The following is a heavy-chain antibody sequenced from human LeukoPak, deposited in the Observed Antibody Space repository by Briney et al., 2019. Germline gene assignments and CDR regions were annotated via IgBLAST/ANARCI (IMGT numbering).Heavy chain of an antibody. CDR1: GFTFSSYG. CDR3: AKDRSDNNTWYAGSH. J-gene: IGHJ4*02. Sequence: PGGSLRLSCAASGFTFSSYGMHWVRQAPGKGLEWVAVISYDGTNKYYADSVKGRFTISRDNSKNTLYLQMSSLRAEDTAVYYCAKDRSDNNTWYAGSHWGQGTLVTVSS. CDR2: ISYDGTNK. V-gene: IGHV3-30*18. D-gene: IGHD2-8*01.